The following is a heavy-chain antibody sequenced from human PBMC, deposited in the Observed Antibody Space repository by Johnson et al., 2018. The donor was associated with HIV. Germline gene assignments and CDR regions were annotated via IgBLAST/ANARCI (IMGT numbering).Heavy chain of an antibody. CDR1: GFTFSSYW. Sequence: QVQLVESGGGLVQPGGSLRLSCAASGFTFSSYWMSWVRQAPGKGLEWVAVISYDGSNKYYADSVKGRFTISRDNSKNTLYLQMNSLRAEDTAVYYCARGLEQWLVRGDAFDIWGQGTMVTVSS. CDR2: ISYDGSNK. D-gene: IGHD6-19*01. J-gene: IGHJ3*02. CDR3: ARGLEQWLVRGDAFDI. V-gene: IGHV3-30-3*01.